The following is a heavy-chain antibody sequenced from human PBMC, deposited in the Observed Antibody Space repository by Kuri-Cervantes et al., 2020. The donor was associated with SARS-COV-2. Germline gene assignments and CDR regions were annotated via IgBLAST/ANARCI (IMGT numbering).Heavy chain of an antibody. D-gene: IGHD3-3*01. CDR3: ARQGFSKGGYFDY. J-gene: IGHJ4*02. V-gene: IGHV4-34*01. CDR1: GGSFSGYY. Sequence: SETLSLTCAVYGGSFSGYYWSWIRQPPGKGLEWIGEINHSGSTNYNPSLKSRVTISVDTSKNQFSLKLSSVTAADTAVYYCARQGFSKGGYFDYWGPGTLVTVSS. CDR2: INHSGST.